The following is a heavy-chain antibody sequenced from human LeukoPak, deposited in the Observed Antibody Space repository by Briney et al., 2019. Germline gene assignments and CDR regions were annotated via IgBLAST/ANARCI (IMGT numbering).Heavy chain of an antibody. CDR2: IYYSGST. V-gene: IGHV4-59*01. CDR1: GGSISSYY. J-gene: IGHJ3*02. D-gene: IGHD3-22*01. CDR3: ARDLRSAMYYYDSSGYYPYDAFDI. Sequence: SETLSLTCTVSGGSISSYYWSWIRQPPGKGLEWIGYIYYSGSTNYNPSLKSRVTISVDTSKNQFSLKLSSVTAADTAVYYCARDLRSAMYYYDSSGYYPYDAFDIRGQGTMVTVSS.